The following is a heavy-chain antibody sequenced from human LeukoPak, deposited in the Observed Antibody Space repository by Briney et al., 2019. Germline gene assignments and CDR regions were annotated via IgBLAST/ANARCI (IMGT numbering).Heavy chain of an antibody. CDR2: ISGSGGST. CDR1: GVTFSSYG. D-gene: IGHD2-15*01. V-gene: IGHV3-23*01. J-gene: IGHJ4*02. CDR3: AKGWSGYCSGGSCSPYALDY. Sequence: GGSLRLSCAAPGVTFSSYGMSWVRQAPGKGLEWVSAISGSGGSTYYADSVKGRFTISRDNSENTLYLQMNSLRAEDTAVYYCAKGWSGYCSGGSCSPYALDYWGQGTLVTVSS.